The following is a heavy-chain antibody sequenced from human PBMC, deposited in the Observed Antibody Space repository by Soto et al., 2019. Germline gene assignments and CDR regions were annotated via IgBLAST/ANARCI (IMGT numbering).Heavy chain of an antibody. CDR3: ARDEGAYYYDSSGSPPGAFDI. D-gene: IGHD3-22*01. Sequence: ASVKVSCKASGYTFTSYGISWVRQAPGQGLEWMGWISAYNGNTNCAQKLQGRVTMTTDTSTSTAYMELRSLRSDDTAVYYCARDEGAYYYDSSGSPPGAFDIWGRGTMVTVSS. J-gene: IGHJ3*02. V-gene: IGHV1-18*04. CDR2: ISAYNGNT. CDR1: GYTFTSYG.